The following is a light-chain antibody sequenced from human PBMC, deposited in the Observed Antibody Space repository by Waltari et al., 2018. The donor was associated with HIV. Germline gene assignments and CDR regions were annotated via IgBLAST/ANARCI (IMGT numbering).Light chain of an antibody. CDR2: DNK. V-gene: IGLV1-51*01. CDR1: NSNIGTNY. J-gene: IGLJ2*01. CDR3: GTWDSGLSVVV. Sequence: QSVLTQPPSVSAAPGQPLTIPCSATNSNIGTNYVSWYQQLPGTDPQRLIDDNKKRPSGIPDRFSAAKSGTSATLDITGLQTGDEADYYCGTWDSGLSVVVVGEGTKLTVL.